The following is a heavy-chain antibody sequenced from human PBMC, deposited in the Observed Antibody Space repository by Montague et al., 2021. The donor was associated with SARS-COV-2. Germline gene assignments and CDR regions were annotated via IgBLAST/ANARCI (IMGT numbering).Heavy chain of an antibody. CDR2: IKQDGSEK. Sequence: SLRLSCAASGFTFSSYWMSWVRQAPGKGLEWVANIKQDGSEKYYVDSVKGRFTISRDSAKNSLYLQMNSLRAEDTAVYYCARDSFFVGDSSADYYYGMDVWGQGTTVTVSS. V-gene: IGHV3-7*01. CDR3: ARDSFFVGDSSADYYYGMDV. J-gene: IGHJ6*02. CDR1: GFTFSSYW. D-gene: IGHD3-22*01.